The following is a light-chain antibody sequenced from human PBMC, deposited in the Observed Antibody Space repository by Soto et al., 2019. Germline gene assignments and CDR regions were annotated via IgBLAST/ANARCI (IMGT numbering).Light chain of an antibody. J-gene: IGLJ1*01. CDR1: SGHSSYA. CDR2: LNSDGSH. Sequence: QSVLTQSPSASASLGASVKLTCTLSSGHSSYAIAWHQQQPEKGPRYLMKLNSDGSHSKGDGIPDRFSGSSSGAERYLTISSIQSEDEADYYCQTWGTVIQVFGTGTKLTVL. CDR3: QTWGTVIQV. V-gene: IGLV4-69*01.